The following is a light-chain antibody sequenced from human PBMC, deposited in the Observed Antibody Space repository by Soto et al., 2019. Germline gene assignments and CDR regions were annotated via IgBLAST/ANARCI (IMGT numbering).Light chain of an antibody. J-gene: IGLJ2*01. V-gene: IGLV1-44*01. Sequence: QPVLIQPPSASGTPGQRVTISCSGSNSDFGSATVNWYQQLPGRAPKLLIYSNNQRPSGVPDRFSGSKSGTTASLAISGLRSDDEAAYYCAAWINSLNGVVFGGGTKVTVL. CDR2: SNN. CDR3: AAWINSLNGVV. CDR1: NSDFGSAT.